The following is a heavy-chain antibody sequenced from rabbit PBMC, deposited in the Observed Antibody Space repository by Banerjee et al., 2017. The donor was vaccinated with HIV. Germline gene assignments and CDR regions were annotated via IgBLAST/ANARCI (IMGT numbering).Heavy chain of an antibody. CDR1: GFTISSYY. Sequence: QSLEESGGDLVKPGASLTLTCTASGFTISSYYMCWVRQAPGKGLEWIACIYGGSVGSTYYASWAKGRFTITSNTNQNTVTLQLNSLTAADTATYFCATSSYDFVGYDLWGQGTLVTVS. J-gene: IGHJ3*01. D-gene: IGHD6-1*01. CDR3: ATSSYDFVGYDL. CDR2: IYGGSVGST. V-gene: IGHV1S40*01.